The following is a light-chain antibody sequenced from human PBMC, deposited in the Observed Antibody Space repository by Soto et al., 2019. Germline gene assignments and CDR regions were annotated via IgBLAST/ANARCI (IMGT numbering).Light chain of an antibody. CDR1: SSDVGGYNY. V-gene: IGLV2-14*01. CDR3: SSYTSSSTLGV. J-gene: IGLJ3*02. CDR2: DVS. Sequence: QSALTQPASVSGSPGQSITISCTGTSSDVGGYNYVSWYQQHPGKAPKLMIYDVSNRPSGVSNRFSGSKSGNTASLTISGLQAEDDADYYCSSYTSSSTLGVFGGGTKVTV.